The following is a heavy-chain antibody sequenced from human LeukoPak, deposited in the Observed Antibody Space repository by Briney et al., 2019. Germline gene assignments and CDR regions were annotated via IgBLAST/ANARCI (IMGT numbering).Heavy chain of an antibody. CDR3: ARDGCSSTSCYAYFDY. J-gene: IGHJ4*02. Sequence: PSETLSLTCTVSGGSISGSNYYWGWIRQAPGKGLEWIGSIYYSGITHYNASLKSRVTISVDTSKNQFSLKLSSVTAADTAVYYCARDGCSSTSCYAYFDYWGQGTLVTVSS. V-gene: IGHV4-39*07. D-gene: IGHD2-2*01. CDR1: GGSISGSNYY. CDR2: IYYSGIT.